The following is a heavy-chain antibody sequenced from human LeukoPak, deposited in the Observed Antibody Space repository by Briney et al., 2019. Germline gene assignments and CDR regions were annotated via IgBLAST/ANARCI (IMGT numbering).Heavy chain of an antibody. Sequence: GGSLRLSCVGSGFTSIAYALTWARQAPGKGLEWVSGISGGGVTTYYADSVKGRFTISRDNSKNTLYLQMNSLGADDTAIYYCARNQQLGGHSYYYYGMDVWGQGTTVTVSS. CDR2: ISGGGVTT. J-gene: IGHJ6*02. CDR3: ARNQQLGGHSYYYYGMDV. CDR1: GFTSIAYA. V-gene: IGHV3-23*01. D-gene: IGHD3-16*01.